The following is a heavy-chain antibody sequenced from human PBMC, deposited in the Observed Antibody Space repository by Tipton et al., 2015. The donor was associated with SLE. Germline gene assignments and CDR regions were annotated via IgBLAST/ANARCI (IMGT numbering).Heavy chain of an antibody. J-gene: IGHJ4*02. Sequence: SLRLSCAASGFTFSSYAMHWVRQAPGRGLQWVAVISYDGSKKYYADSVKGRFTISRDNSKNTLYLQMNSLRAEDTAVYYCARDQSQDYWGQGTLVTVSS. V-gene: IGHV3-30-3*01. CDR2: ISYDGSKK. CDR1: GFTFSSYA. CDR3: ARDQSQDY.